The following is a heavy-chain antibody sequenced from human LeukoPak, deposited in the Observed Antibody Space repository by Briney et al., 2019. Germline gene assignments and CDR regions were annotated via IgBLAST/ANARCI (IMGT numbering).Heavy chain of an antibody. CDR3: ARSGARPYYFDY. CDR1: GGSISSSSYY. Sequence: SEAPSLTCTVSGGSISSSSYYWGWIRQPPGKGLEWIGSIYYSGSTYYNPSLKSRVTISVDTSKNQFSLKLSSVTAADTAVYYCARSGARPYYFDYWGQGTLVTVSS. J-gene: IGHJ4*02. CDR2: IYYSGST. V-gene: IGHV4-39*07. D-gene: IGHD3-10*01.